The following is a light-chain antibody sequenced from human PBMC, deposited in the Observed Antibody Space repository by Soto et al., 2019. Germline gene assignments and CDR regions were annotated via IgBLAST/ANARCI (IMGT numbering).Light chain of an antibody. V-gene: IGLV2-8*01. Sequence: QSALTQPPSASGSPGPSVTISCTGTSSDVGGYNYVSWYQQYPGRAPKLMIYEVTKRPSGVPDRFSGSKSGNTASLTVSGLQAEDEADYYGSSYAASNNFYFVFGGGTKLTVL. CDR3: SSYAASNNFYFV. J-gene: IGLJ3*02. CDR1: SSDVGGYNY. CDR2: EVT.